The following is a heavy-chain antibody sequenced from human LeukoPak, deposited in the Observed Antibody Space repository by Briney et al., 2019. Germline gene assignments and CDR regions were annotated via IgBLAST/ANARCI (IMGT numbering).Heavy chain of an antibody. V-gene: IGHV1-24*01. CDR2: FDPEDGET. D-gene: IGHD2-15*01. CDR1: GYTLTELS. Sequence: ASVKVSCKVSGYTLTELSMHWVRQAPGKGLEWMGGFDPEDGETIYAQKFQGRVTMTEDTSTDTAYMELSSLRSEDTAVYYCATAPHLQDVYYYYMDVWGKGTTATVSS. CDR3: ATAPHLQDVYYYYMDV. J-gene: IGHJ6*03.